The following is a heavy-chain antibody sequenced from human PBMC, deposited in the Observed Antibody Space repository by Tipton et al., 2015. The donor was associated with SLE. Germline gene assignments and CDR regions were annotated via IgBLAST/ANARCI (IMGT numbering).Heavy chain of an antibody. CDR2: IYYSGST. J-gene: IGHJ5*02. V-gene: IGHV4-39*07. CDR3: ARRDSSSRFDP. D-gene: IGHD6-13*01. Sequence: TLSLACTVSGGSISSSSYYWGWIRQPPGKGLEWIGSIYYSGSTYYNASLKSRVTISVDTSKNQFSLKLSSVTAADTALYYCARRDSSSRFDPWGQGTLVTVSS. CDR1: GGSISSSSYY.